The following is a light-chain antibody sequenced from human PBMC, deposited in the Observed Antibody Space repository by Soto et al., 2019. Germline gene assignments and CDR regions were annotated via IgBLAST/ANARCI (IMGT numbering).Light chain of an antibody. Sequence: DIQMTQSPSSLSASVGDRVTITCRASQSIHSYLTWYQQKPGKAPKLLIFAASSLQRGVPSRFSGSGSGTDFTLTISSLQPEDFAAYYCQQCYITPPTFGQGTKVDIK. CDR3: QQCYITPPT. J-gene: IGKJ1*01. V-gene: IGKV1-39*01. CDR1: QSIHSY. CDR2: AAS.